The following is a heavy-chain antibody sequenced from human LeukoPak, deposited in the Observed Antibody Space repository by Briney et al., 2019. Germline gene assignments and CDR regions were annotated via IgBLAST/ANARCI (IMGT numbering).Heavy chain of an antibody. D-gene: IGHD1-26*01. CDR1: GFTVSSNY. J-gene: IGHJ6*03. CDR3: AKDDGGSYYIYYYYMDV. Sequence: GGSLRLSCAASGFTVSSNYMSWVRQAPGKGLEWVSVLYSDGNTYYADSVKGRFTISRDNSRNTLYLQMNSLRAEDTAVYYCAKDDGGSYYIYYYYMDVWGKGTTVTISS. CDR2: LYSDGNT. V-gene: IGHV3-53*01.